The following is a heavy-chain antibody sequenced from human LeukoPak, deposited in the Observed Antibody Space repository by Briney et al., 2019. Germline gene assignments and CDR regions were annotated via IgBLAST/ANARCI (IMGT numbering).Heavy chain of an antibody. CDR1: GFTFDDYA. Sequence: SLRLSCAASGFTFDDYAMRWVRQAPGKGLEWVSGISWNSGSIDYADSMKGRFTISRDTAKNSPYLEMNSLRAEDMALYYCARPRAPVTRISSFDIWGQGTMVTVSS. CDR3: ARPRAPVTRISSFDI. J-gene: IGHJ3*02. V-gene: IGHV3-9*03. D-gene: IGHD2/OR15-2a*01. CDR2: ISWNSGSI.